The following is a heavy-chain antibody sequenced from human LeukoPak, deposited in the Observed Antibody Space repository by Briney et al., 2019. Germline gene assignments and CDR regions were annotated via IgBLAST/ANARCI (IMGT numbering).Heavy chain of an antibody. CDR3: ARGGPAEVIDY. CDR1: GFTFSSYG. Sequence: GGSLRLSCAASGFTFSSYGMHWVRQAPGKGLEWVAVISYDGSNKYYADSVKGRFTISRDNSKNTVYLQMNSLRAEDTAVYYCARGGPAEVIDYWGQGTLVTVSS. D-gene: IGHD3-16*01. CDR2: ISYDGSNK. V-gene: IGHV3-30*03. J-gene: IGHJ4*02.